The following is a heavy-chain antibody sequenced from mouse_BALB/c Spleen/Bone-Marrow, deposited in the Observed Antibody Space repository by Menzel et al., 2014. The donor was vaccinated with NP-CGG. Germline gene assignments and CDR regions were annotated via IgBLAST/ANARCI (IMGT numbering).Heavy chain of an antibody. CDR2: IDPANGNT. Sequence: PMESGAELAKPGASVKLSCTASGFNIKDTYMHWVKQRPEQGLEWIGRIDPANGNTKYDPKFQSKATITADTSSNTAYLQLSSLTSEDTAVYYCARWEYYAMDYWGQGTSVTVSS. J-gene: IGHJ4*01. V-gene: IGHV14-3*02. CDR1: GFNIKDTY. D-gene: IGHD4-1*01. CDR3: ARWEYYAMDY.